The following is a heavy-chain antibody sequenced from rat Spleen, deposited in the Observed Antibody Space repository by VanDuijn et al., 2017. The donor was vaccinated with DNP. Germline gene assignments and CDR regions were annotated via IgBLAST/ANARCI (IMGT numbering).Heavy chain of an antibody. J-gene: IGHJ2*01. Sequence: EVQLVESGGGLVQPGRSLKLSCAASGFTFSDYAMAWVRQAPKKGLEWVATISYDGSRTYYRDSVKGRFTISRDNAKSTLYLQMDSLRSEDTATYYCARLSTVAPFDYWGQGVMVTVSA. CDR2: ISYDGSRT. CDR3: ARLSTVAPFDY. V-gene: IGHV5-17*01. D-gene: IGHD1-3*01. CDR1: GFTFSDYA.